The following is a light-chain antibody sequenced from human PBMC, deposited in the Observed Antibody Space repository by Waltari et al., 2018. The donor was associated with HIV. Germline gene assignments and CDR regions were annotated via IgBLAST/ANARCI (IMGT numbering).Light chain of an antibody. CDR3: SSYTSSDTVV. CDR1: SSDVGGYNY. CDR2: EVS. Sequence: QSALTQPASVSGSPGQSITISFPGTSSDVGGYNYSSWYQQHPGKAPKLMIYEVSNRPSGVSNRFSGSKSGNTASLTISGLQAEDESNYYCSSYTSSDTVVFGGGTKLTVL. J-gene: IGLJ2*01. V-gene: IGLV2-14*01.